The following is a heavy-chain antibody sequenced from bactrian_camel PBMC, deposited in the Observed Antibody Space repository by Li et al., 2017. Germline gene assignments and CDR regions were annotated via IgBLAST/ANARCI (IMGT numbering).Heavy chain of an antibody. CDR1: GYTSRSRH. CDR3: AADPSEYSLCEVGLPSDY. Sequence: HVQLVESGGGSVQAGGSLRLSCAASGYTSRSRHMGWFRQATGKEREGVATIRTGDGITYYADSVKGRFTISQDNAKRTLYLTMDDLKPEDTGIYYCAADPSEYSLCEVGLPSDYWDQGTQVTVS. CDR2: IRTGDGIT. D-gene: IGHD2*01. V-gene: IGHV3S54*01. J-gene: IGHJ4*01.